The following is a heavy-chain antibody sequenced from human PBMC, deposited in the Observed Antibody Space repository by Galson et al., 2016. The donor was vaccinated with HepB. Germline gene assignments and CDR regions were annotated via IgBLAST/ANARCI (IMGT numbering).Heavy chain of an antibody. CDR2: IYWDDDK. J-gene: IGHJ5*02. CDR1: GFSLRTSGEG. CDR3: AHTKLDGGSFFVETNWFDP. V-gene: IGHV2-5*02. Sequence: PALVKPTQTLTLTCTFSGFSLRTSGEGVGWIRQTPGKALEWLALIYWDDDKRYSPSLKSRLTITKDTSKDQVVLTMTNMDPVDTGTYFCAHTKLDGGSFFVETNWFDPWGQGILVTVSS. D-gene: IGHD1-26*01.